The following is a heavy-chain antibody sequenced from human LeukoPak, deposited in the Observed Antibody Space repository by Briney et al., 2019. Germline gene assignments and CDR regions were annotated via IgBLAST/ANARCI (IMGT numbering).Heavy chain of an antibody. CDR1: GFTFSRNW. Sequence: GGSLRLSCAASGFTFSRNWMSWVRQAPGKGLERVANIKRDGSEKYYMDSVKGRFTISRDNAKNSLYLQMNSLRAEDTAVYYCAKDWLGGGRDPDAFDIWGQGTMVTVSS. V-gene: IGHV3-7*01. D-gene: IGHD2-15*01. CDR2: IKRDGSEK. CDR3: AKDWLGGGRDPDAFDI. J-gene: IGHJ3*02.